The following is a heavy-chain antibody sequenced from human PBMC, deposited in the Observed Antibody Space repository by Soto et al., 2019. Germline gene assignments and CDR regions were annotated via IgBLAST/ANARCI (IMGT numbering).Heavy chain of an antibody. CDR2: ISVYNYNT. D-gene: IGHD3-10*01. CDR3: ARVGGYYGSGTYPFDY. Sequence: QVQLVQSGAEVKKPGASVKVSCKTSGYTFSNYGIAWVRQAPGQGLEWMGWISVYNYNTNYAQKLQGRVTMTRDISTSTADMELRSLISDDTAVYYCARVGGYYGSGTYPFDYWGQGTLVTVSS. CDR1: GYTFSNYG. J-gene: IGHJ4*02. V-gene: IGHV1-18*01.